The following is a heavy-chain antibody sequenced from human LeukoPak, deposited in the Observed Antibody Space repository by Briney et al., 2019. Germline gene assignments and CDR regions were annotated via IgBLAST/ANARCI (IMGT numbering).Heavy chain of an antibody. V-gene: IGHV4-4*07. D-gene: IGHD3-10*01. J-gene: IGHJ4*02. CDR3: ARQMVRGANPYFDY. CDR2: IYTSGST. Sequence: SETLSLTCTVSGGSISSYYWSWIRQPAGKGLEWIGRIYTSGSTNYNPSLKSRVTMSVDTSKNQFSLKLSSVTAADTAVYYCARQMVRGANPYFDYWGQGTLVTVSS. CDR1: GGSISSYY.